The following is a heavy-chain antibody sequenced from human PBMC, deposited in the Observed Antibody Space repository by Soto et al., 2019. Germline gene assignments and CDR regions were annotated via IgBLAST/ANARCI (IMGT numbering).Heavy chain of an antibody. D-gene: IGHD5-12*01. J-gene: IGHJ6*02. CDR2: IYYSGST. CDR3: ARFPYSGPNYYYGMDV. V-gene: IGHV4-39*01. Sequence: QLQLQESGPGLVKPSETLSLTCTVSGGSISSSSYYWGWIRQPPGKGLEWIGSIYYSGSTYYNPSLKSRVTISVDTSKNQFSLKLSSVTAADTAVYYCARFPYSGPNYYYGMDVWGQGTTVTVSS. CDR1: GGSISSSSYY.